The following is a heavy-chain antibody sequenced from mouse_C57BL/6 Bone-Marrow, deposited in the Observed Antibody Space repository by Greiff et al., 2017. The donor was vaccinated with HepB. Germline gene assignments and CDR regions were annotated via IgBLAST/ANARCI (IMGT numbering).Heavy chain of an antibody. Sequence: QVHVKQSGAELVKPGASVKLSCKASGYTFTSYWMHWVKQRPGRGLEWIGRIDPNSGGTKYNEKFKSKATLTVDKPSSTAYMQLSSLTSEDSAVYYCARWNYYGSSYWYFDVWGTGTTVTVSS. V-gene: IGHV1-72*01. D-gene: IGHD1-1*01. CDR2: IDPNSGGT. CDR1: GYTFTSYW. CDR3: ARWNYYGSSYWYFDV. J-gene: IGHJ1*03.